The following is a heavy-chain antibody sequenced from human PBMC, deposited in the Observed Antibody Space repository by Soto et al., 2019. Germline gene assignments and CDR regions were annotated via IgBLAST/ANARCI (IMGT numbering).Heavy chain of an antibody. Sequence: QVQLKQSGPGLVRPSGTLSLTCRVSGTSISSSYWWAWVRQSPGKGLEWIGEIYHNGITKYNPSLKIRVSMSIDKSNNQSSLKLTSVTAADTAVYYCATVPPRIVVVLAEFPTWGQGTLVTVSS. CDR2: IYHNGIT. CDR3: ATVPPRIVVVLAEFPT. D-gene: IGHD2-21*01. V-gene: IGHV4-4*02. CDR1: GTSISSSYW. J-gene: IGHJ4*02.